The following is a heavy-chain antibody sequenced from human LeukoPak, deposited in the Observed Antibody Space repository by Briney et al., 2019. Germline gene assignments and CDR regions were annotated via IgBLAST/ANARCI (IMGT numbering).Heavy chain of an antibody. CDR3: ARGYCSSTSCYTGGWFDP. CDR2: INHSGST. J-gene: IGHJ5*02. D-gene: IGHD2-2*02. Sequence: SETLSLTCAVYGGSFSGYYWSWPRQPPGKGLEGIGEINHSGSTNYNPSLKSRVTISVDTSKNQFSLKLSSVTAADTAVYYCARGYCSSTSCYTGGWFDPWGQGTLVTVSS. CDR1: GGSFSGYY. V-gene: IGHV4-34*01.